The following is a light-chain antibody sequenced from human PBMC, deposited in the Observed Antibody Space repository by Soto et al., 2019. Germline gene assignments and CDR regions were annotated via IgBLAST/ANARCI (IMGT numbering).Light chain of an antibody. CDR1: QSVSSY. V-gene: IGKV3-11*01. CDR2: DAS. CDR3: QQRSNSGRT. Sequence: EIVLTQSPATLSLSPGERATLSCRASQSVSSYLAWYQQKPGQAPRLLIYDASNRATGIPARFSGSGSGTDFTITISSLEPEDFAVYYCQQRSNSGRTFGGGTKVEIK. J-gene: IGKJ4*01.